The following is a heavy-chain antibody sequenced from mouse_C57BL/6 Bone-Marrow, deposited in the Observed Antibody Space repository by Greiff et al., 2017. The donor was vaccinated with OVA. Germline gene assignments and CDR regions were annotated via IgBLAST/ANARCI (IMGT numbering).Heavy chain of an antibody. CDR3: ARTY. Sequence: EVKLQESGGGLVKPGGSLKLSCAASGFTFSDYGMHWVRQAPEKGLEWVAYISSGSSTIYYADTVKGRFTISRDNAKNTLFLQMTSLRSEDTAMYYCARTYWGQGTLVTVSA. V-gene: IGHV5-17*01. J-gene: IGHJ3*01. CDR2: ISSGSSTI. CDR1: GFTFSDYG.